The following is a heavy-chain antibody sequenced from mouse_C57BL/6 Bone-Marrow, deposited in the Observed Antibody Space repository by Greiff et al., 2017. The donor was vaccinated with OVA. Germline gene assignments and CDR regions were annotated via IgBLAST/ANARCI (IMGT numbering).Heavy chain of an antibody. Sequence: EVQLQQSGPVLVKPGASVKMSCKASGYTFTDYYMNWVKQSHGKSLEWIGVINPYNGGTSYNQKFKGKATLTVDKSSSTAYMELNSLTSEDSAVYYCARRRRWLLRDWYFDDWGTGTTVTVSS. CDR2: INPYNGGT. J-gene: IGHJ1*03. V-gene: IGHV1-19*01. D-gene: IGHD2-3*01. CDR1: GYTFTDYY. CDR3: ARRRRWLLRDWYFDD.